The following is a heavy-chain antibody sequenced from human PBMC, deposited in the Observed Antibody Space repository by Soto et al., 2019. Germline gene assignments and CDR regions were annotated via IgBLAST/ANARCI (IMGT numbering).Heavy chain of an antibody. CDR3: ARARGYGESYYYMDV. J-gene: IGHJ6*03. V-gene: IGHV3-33*01. CDR2: IWYDGSNK. CDR1: GFTFSSYG. Sequence: HPGGSPRLSCAASGFTFSSYGMHWVRQAPGKGLEWVAVIWYDGSNKYYADSVKGRFTISRDNSKNTLYLQMNSLRAEDTAVYYCARARGYGESYYYMDVWGKGTTVTVSS. D-gene: IGHD4-17*01.